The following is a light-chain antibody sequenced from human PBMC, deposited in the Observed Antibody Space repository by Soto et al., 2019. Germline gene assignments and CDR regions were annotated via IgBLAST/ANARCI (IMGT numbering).Light chain of an antibody. J-gene: IGKJ5*01. CDR3: QQTYTTPEIT. Sequence: DIQRTQCPSSLSASVGDRVTITCRASQSISIYLNWYQLKPGKAPNLLMYGASYLKSGVPTRFSGSGSGTDSTLTISSLQPEDFAIYYCQQTYTTPEITFGQGTRLEIK. V-gene: IGKV1-39*01. CDR2: GAS. CDR1: QSISIY.